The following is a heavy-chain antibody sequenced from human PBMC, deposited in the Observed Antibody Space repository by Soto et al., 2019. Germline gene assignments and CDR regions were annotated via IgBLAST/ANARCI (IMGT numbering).Heavy chain of an antibody. CDR1: GYSFTSYW. V-gene: IGHV5-10-1*01. Sequence: GESLKISCKGSGYSFTSYWISWVRQMPGKGLEWMGRIDPSDSYTNYSPSFQGHVTISADKSISTAYLQWSSLKASDTAMYYCARQGDGIAARPYNWFVPWVQGTLFTV. D-gene: IGHD6-6*01. J-gene: IGHJ5*02. CDR3: ARQGDGIAARPYNWFVP. CDR2: IDPSDSYT.